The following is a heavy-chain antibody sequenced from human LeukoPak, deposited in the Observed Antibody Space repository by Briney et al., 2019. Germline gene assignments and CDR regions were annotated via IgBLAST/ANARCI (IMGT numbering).Heavy chain of an antibody. CDR1: GYTFTSYG. CDR2: ISAYNGNT. D-gene: IGHD6-13*01. CDR3: AGSGASLYSSSWYTALDY. V-gene: IGHV1-18*04. Sequence: GASMKVSCKASGYTFTSYGISWVRQAPGQGLEWMGWISAYNGNTNYAQKLQGRVTMTTDTSTSTAYMELRSLRSDDTAVYYCAGSGASLYSSSWYTALDYWGQGTLVTVSS. J-gene: IGHJ4*02.